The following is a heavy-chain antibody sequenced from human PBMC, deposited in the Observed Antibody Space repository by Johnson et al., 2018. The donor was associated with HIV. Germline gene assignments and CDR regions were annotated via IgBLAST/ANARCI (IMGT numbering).Heavy chain of an antibody. CDR3: ATFPTYYYDSRGPTGAFDI. CDR2: ISGSGGST. D-gene: IGHD3-22*01. CDR1: GFTFSNYG. J-gene: IGHJ3*02. V-gene: IGHV3-23*04. Sequence: VQLVESGGGVVQPGGSLRLSCAASGFTFSNYGMHWVRQAPGKGLEWVSAISGSGGSTYYADSVKGRFTISRDNSKNTLYLQMNSWRAEATAVYYCATFPTYYYDSRGPTGAFDIWGQGTMVTVSS.